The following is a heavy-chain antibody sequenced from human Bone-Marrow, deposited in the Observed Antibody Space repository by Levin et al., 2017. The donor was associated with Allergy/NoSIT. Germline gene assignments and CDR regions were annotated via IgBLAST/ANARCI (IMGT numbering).Heavy chain of an antibody. CDR3: ARGIIGDVRVAHKEAFDI. D-gene: IGHD2/OR15-2a*01. CDR2: ISSSGTDM. Sequence: GESLKISCTVSGFTFSLYSMNWVRQAPGKGLEWVSSISSSGTDMYNADSVKGRFTISRDNARNSLNLQMSSLRAEDTAVYYCARGIIGDVRVAHKEAFDIWGQGTMVTVSS. J-gene: IGHJ3*02. V-gene: IGHV3-21*01. CDR1: GFTFSLYS.